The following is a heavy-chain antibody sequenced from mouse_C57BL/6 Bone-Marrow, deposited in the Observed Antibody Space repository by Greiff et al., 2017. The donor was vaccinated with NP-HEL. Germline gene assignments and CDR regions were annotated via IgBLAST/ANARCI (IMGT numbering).Heavy chain of an antibody. D-gene: IGHD2-3*01. V-gene: IGHV1-81*01. CDR1: GYTFTSYG. CDR2: IYPRSGNT. J-gene: IGHJ2*01. Sequence: VQLVESGAELARPGASVKLSCKASGYTFTSYGISWVKQRTGQGLEWIGEIYPRSGNTYYNEKFKGKATLTADKSSSTAYMELRSLTSEDSAVYFCARGVYDGYLYYFDYWGQGTTLTVSS. CDR3: ARGVYDGYLYYFDY.